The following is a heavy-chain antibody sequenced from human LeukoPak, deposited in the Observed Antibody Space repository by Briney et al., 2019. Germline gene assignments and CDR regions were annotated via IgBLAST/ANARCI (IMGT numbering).Heavy chain of an antibody. CDR3: ARTGGRDGYNYGWYFDL. J-gene: IGHJ2*01. D-gene: IGHD5-24*01. Sequence: SVKVSCKASGGTFSSYAIGWVRQAPGQGLEWMGGIIPVFGTANYAQKFQDRVTIVTDESTSTAYMELSSLRSEDTALYYCARTGGRDGYNYGWYFDLWGRGTLVTVSS. CDR2: IIPVFGTA. V-gene: IGHV1-69*05. CDR1: GGTFSSYA.